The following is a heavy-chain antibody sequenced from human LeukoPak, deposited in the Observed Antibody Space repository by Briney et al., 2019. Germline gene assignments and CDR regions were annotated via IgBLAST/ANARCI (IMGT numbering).Heavy chain of an antibody. Sequence: GASVKVSCKASGYTFTGYYTHWVRQAPGQGLEWMGWINPNSGGTNYALRFQGRVTMTRDTSISTAYMELSRLRSDDTAVYYCARDFLVAGLGMVYWGQGTLVTVSS. CDR2: INPNSGGT. V-gene: IGHV1-2*02. D-gene: IGHD3/OR15-3a*01. J-gene: IGHJ4*02. CDR3: ARDFLVAGLGMVY. CDR1: GYTFTGYY.